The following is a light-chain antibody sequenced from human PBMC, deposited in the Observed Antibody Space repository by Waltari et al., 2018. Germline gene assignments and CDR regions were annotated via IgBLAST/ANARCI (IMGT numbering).Light chain of an antibody. CDR2: WAS. V-gene: IGKV4-1*01. CDR3: QQYYGTPPT. J-gene: IGKJ1*01. CDR1: QNVLYSSNNKNY. Sequence: DIVMTQSPDSLAVSLGERATINCTSSQNVLYSSNNKNYFAWYQQKPGQPPKLLIYWASTRESGVPDRFSGSGSGTDFTLTISSLQAEDVAVYYCQQYYGTPPTFGQGTKVEIK.